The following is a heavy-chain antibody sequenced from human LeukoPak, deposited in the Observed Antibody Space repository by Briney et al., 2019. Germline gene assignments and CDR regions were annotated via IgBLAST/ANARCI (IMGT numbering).Heavy chain of an antibody. V-gene: IGHV3-74*01. J-gene: IGHJ4*02. D-gene: IGHD2-15*01. Sequence: GGSLRLSCEASGFTFSSYWMHWARQVPGKGLGWVSRINSDGSTTTYTDSVKGRFTISRDNAKNTLYLQMNSLRAEDTAVYYCARRSYCSGGSCVHSFDYWGQGTLVTVSS. CDR2: INSDGSTT. CDR3: ARRSYCSGGSCVHSFDY. CDR1: GFTFSSYW.